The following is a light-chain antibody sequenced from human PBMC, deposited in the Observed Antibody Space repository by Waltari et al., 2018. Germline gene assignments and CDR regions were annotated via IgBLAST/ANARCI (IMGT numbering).Light chain of an antibody. CDR1: SSDSGGYNY. CDR3: SSFTSSTTGI. J-gene: IGLJ2*01. Sequence: SALTQPDSVSGSPGQSITISCSGISSDSGGYNYVSWYQQHPGEAPKVIIYDVTNRPSGVSKRFSGSKSGSSASLTISGLQPEGEADYYCSSFTSSTTGIFGGGTKLTVL. V-gene: IGLV2-14*03. CDR2: DVT.